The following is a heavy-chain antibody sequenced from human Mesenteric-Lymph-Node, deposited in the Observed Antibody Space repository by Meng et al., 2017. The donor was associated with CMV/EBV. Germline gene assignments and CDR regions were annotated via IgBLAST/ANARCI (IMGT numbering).Heavy chain of an antibody. V-gene: IGHV4-39*07. Sequence: SETLSLTCTVSGGSISVSSHYWGWIRQPPGKGLEWIGSIYYSGSTYYNPSLKSRVTISVDTTSNQFSLRLNSVTAADTAVYYCASVWRPMIPDRMRGYYHYGMDVWGQGTTVTVSS. CDR3: ASVWRPMIPDRMRGYYHYGMDV. J-gene: IGHJ6*02. CDR2: IYYSGST. CDR1: GGSISVSSHY. D-gene: IGHD3-22*01.